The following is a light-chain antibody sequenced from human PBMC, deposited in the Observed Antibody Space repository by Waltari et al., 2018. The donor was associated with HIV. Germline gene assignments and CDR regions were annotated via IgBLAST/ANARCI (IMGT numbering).Light chain of an antibody. Sequence: QSALTQPASVSGFLDQSINISCTGISTDSRFYQYVSWYQQYPGKIPRLIIFDIHNRPPGVSDHFSGSRSGNSASLTFSGLQSGDEAHYYCASNRLDYTLIFGGGTKLTVL. J-gene: IGLJ2*01. CDR3: ASNRLDYTLI. CDR2: DIH. CDR1: STDSRFYQY. V-gene: IGLV2-14*03.